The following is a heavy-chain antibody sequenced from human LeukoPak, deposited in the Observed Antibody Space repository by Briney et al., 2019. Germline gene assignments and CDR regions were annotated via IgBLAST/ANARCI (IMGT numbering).Heavy chain of an antibody. CDR1: GYTFTSYG. J-gene: IGHJ6*03. CDR3: AREGAPRGYSYGYYYYYMDV. D-gene: IGHD5-18*01. V-gene: IGHV1-8*03. CDR2: MNPNSGNT. Sequence: GASVKVSCKASGYTFTSYGISWVRQATGQGLEWMGWMNPNSGNTGYAQKFQGRVTITRNTSISTAYMELSSLRSEDTVVYYCAREGAPRGYSYGYYYYYMDVWGKGTTVTVSS.